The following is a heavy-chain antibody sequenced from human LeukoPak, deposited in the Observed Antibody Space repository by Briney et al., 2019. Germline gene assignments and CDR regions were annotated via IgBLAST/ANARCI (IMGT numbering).Heavy chain of an antibody. D-gene: IGHD6-13*01. Sequence: SETLSLTCTVSGGSISSYYWSWIRQPPGKGLEWIGYIYYSGSTNYNPSLKSRVTISVDTSKNQFSLKLSSVTAADTAVYYCARHGYRRYAFDIWGQGTMVTVSS. V-gene: IGHV4-59*08. CDR3: ARHGYRRYAFDI. CDR1: GGSISSYY. J-gene: IGHJ3*02. CDR2: IYYSGST.